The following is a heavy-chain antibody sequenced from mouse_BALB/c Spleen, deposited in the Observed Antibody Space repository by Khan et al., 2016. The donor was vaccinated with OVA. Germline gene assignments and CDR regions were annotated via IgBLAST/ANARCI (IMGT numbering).Heavy chain of an antibody. J-gene: IGHJ4*01. Sequence: QVQLKESGPGLVAPSQSLSITCTVSGFSLTNYGVHWVRQPPGKGLEWLGVIWAGGSTNYNSALMSRLSISKDNSKSQVFLKMNSLQTDDTAMDYCARAKVCDNAMDYWGQGTSVTVSS. CDR2: IWAGGST. CDR3: ARAKVCDNAMDY. D-gene: IGHD1-3*01. CDR1: GFSLTNYG. V-gene: IGHV2-9*02.